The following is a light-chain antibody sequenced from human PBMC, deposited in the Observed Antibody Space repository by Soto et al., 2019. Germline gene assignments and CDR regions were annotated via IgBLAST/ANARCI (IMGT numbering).Light chain of an antibody. CDR2: GAS. CDR1: QTVSSSY. V-gene: IGKV3-20*01. J-gene: IGKJ2*01. Sequence: EIVLTQSPGTLSLSPGERATLSCRASQTVSSSYLAWYQQKPGQAPRLLIYGASTRATGIPGRFSGSASGTDFTLTISSLEPEDFAVYYCQQYSPSPMSTFGQGTNLEIK. CDR3: QQYSPSPMST.